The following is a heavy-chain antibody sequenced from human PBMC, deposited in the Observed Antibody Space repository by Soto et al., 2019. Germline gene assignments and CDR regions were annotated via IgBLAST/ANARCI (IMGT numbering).Heavy chain of an antibody. CDR1: GYTFTGYC. J-gene: IGHJ3*02. Sequence: GASVKVSCKASGYTFTGYCMHWVRQAPGQGLEWMGWINPNSGGTNYAQKFQGWVTMTRDTSISTAYMELSRLRSDDTAVYYCARGPYDSSGSQCAFDIWGQGTVVTVSS. CDR2: INPNSGGT. V-gene: IGHV1-2*04. CDR3: ARGPYDSSGSQCAFDI. D-gene: IGHD3-22*01.